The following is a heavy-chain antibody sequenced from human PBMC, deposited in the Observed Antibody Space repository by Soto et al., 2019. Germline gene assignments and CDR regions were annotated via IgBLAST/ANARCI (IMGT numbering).Heavy chain of an antibody. D-gene: IGHD3-22*01. V-gene: IGHV5-51*01. CDR2: IYPGDSDT. J-gene: IGHJ5*02. Sequence: GESLKISCKGSGYSFTSYWIGWVRQMPGKGLEWMGIIYPGDSDTRYSPSFQGQVTTSADKSISTAYLQWSSLKAPDTAMYYCARPYYDSSGSNPGVWFDPWGQGTLVTVSS. CDR1: GYSFTSYW. CDR3: ARPYYDSSGSNPGVWFDP.